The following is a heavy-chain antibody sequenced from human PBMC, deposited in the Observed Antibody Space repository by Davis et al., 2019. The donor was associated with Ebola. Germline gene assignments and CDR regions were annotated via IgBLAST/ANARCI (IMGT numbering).Heavy chain of an antibody. CDR1: GFTFSSYS. Sequence: GESLKISCAASGFTFSSYSMNWVRQAPGKGLEWVSYISSSSSTIYYADSVKGRFTISRDSAKNSLYLQMNSLRAEDTAVYYCARAEYYYDSSGYTGHYYGMDVWGQGTTVTVSS. V-gene: IGHV3-48*04. CDR3: ARAEYYYDSSGYTGHYYGMDV. CDR2: ISSSSSTI. D-gene: IGHD3-22*01. J-gene: IGHJ6*02.